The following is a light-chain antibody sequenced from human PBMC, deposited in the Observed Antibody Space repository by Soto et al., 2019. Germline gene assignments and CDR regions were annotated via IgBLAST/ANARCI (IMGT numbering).Light chain of an antibody. CDR2: EVT. V-gene: IGLV2-14*01. CDR1: SSDIGGYNY. J-gene: IGLJ3*02. Sequence: QSALTQYASVSGSPGQSITISCTGTSSDIGGYNYVSWFQQYPSKAPKLMIYEVTNRPSGVSNRFSGSKSGNTASLTISGLQAEDEADYYCCSATSSNTWVFGGGTKLTVL. CDR3: CSATSSNTWV.